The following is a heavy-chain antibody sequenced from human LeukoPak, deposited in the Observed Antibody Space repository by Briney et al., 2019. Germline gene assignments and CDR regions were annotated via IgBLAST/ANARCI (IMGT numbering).Heavy chain of an antibody. V-gene: IGHV3-74*03. J-gene: IGHJ4*02. Sequence: GGPLRLSCAASGFTFSDYWMHWVRQPPGKELVWVSRINTDGSTTTYEDSVKGRFTISRDNAKNTLYLQMNSLRAEDTAVYYCARGMTYYYGSGKFDYWGQGSLVTVSS. D-gene: IGHD3-10*01. CDR2: INTDGSTT. CDR1: GFTFSDYW. CDR3: ARGMTYYYGSGKFDY.